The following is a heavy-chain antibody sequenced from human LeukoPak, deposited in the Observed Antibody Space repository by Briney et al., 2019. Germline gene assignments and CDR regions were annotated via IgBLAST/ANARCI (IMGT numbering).Heavy chain of an antibody. CDR1: AFIFSSYG. CDR2: IRYDGSNK. D-gene: IGHD3-22*01. CDR3: ARDYDSTKPYDAFDI. J-gene: IGHJ3*02. Sequence: GGSLRLSCAASAFIFSSYGMHWVRQAPGKGLEWVAFIRYDGSNKYYADSVKGRFTIPRDNSKNTLYLQMNSLRAEDTAVYYCARDYDSTKPYDAFDIWGQGTMVTVSS. V-gene: IGHV3-30*02.